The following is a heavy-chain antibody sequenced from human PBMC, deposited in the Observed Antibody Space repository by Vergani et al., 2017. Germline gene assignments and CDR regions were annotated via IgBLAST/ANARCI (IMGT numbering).Heavy chain of an antibody. CDR2: ISPYNHKT. CDR1: GYTFVNHP. CDR3: ARSQMATKDFDL. V-gene: IGHV1-18*04. D-gene: IGHD5-24*01. Sequence: QAQLGQSDSEVTKPGDSVTLSCTTSGYTFVNHPITWVRQAPGQGLEWMGWISPYNHKTLYSQKVEGRVTMTSDTSSSTVFLELRRLTSDDTAIYYCARSQMATKDFDLWGRGTLVTVSS. J-gene: IGHJ4*02.